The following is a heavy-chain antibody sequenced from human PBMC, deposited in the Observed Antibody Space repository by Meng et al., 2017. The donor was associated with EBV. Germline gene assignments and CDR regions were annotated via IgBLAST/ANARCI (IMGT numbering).Heavy chain of an antibody. CDR2: INAGNGNT. CDR1: GYTFTSYA. D-gene: IGHD2-15*01. CDR3: ARRGGVADWFDP. V-gene: IGHV1-3*01. J-gene: IGHJ5*02. Sequence: VQSGAEVKRPGASVKVSCKASGYTFTSYAMHWVRQAPGQRLEWMGWINAGNGNTKYSQKFQGRVTITRDTSASTAYMELSSLRSEDTAVYYCARRGGVADWFDPWGQGTLVTVSS.